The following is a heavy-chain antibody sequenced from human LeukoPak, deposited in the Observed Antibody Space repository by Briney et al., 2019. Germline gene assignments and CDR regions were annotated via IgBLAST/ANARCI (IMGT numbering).Heavy chain of an antibody. V-gene: IGHV3-23*01. J-gene: IGHJ4*02. CDR1: GFTFSSYS. CDR3: AKALGSYDNY. Sequence: PGGSLRLSCAASGFTFSSYSMTWVRQAPGKGLEWVSAISGSGGSTYYADSVKGRFTISRDNSKNTLYLQMNSLRAEDTAVYYCAKALGSYDNYWGQGTLVTVSS. D-gene: IGHD1-26*01. CDR2: ISGSGGST.